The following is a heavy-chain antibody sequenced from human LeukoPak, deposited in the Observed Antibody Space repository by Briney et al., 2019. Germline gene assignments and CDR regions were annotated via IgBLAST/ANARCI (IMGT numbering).Heavy chain of an antibody. D-gene: IGHD1-26*01. CDR1: GGSIGSYY. CDR2: IYYSGST. Sequence: SETLSLTCTVSGGSIGSYYWSWIRQPPGKGLEWIGYIYYSGSTNYNPSLKSRVTISVDTSKNQFSLKLSSVTAADTAVYYCARHPGISGSYSQFDYWGQGTLVTVSS. CDR3: ARHPGISGSYSQFDY. J-gene: IGHJ4*02. V-gene: IGHV4-59*08.